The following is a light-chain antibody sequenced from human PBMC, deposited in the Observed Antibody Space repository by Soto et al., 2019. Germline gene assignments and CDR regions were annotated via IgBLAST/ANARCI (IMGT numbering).Light chain of an antibody. CDR3: QQYSRYSA. V-gene: IGKV1-5*01. J-gene: IGKJ2*01. CDR1: QSISKW. CDR2: DAS. Sequence: DIQMTQSPSTLSASVGDRVTITCRASQSISKWLAWYQQKPGKAPKVLISDASSLESGVPSSFSGSGSGTEFTLTISILQPDDVATYYCQQYSRYSAFGQGTKLEIK.